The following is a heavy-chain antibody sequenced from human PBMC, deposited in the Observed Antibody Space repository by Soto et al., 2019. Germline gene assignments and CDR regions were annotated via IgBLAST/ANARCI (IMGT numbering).Heavy chain of an antibody. CDR2: IYYSGST. J-gene: IGHJ6*02. CDR3: ARHDNWGHDYGDLFYYYYGMDV. CDR1: GGSISSYY. Sequence: QVQLQESGPGLVKPSETLSLTCTVSGGSISSYYWSWIRQPPGKALEWIGYIYYSGSTNYNPALKSRVTISVDTSKNQFSLKLSSVTAAATAVYYCARHDNWGHDYGDLFYYYYGMDVWGQGTTVTVSS. D-gene: IGHD4-17*01. V-gene: IGHV4-59*08.